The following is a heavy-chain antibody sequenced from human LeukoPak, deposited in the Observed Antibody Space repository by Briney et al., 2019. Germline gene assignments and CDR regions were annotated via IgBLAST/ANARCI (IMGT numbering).Heavy chain of an antibody. D-gene: IGHD2-21*01. CDR3: AGGVPYHFDN. V-gene: IGHV3-30*14. J-gene: IGHJ4*02. CDR2: ISYDGSNK. CDR1: GFTFSSYA. Sequence: GALRLSCAASGFTFSSYAMHWVRQAPGKGLEWVAVISYDGSNKYYADSVKGRFTISRDNSKNTLYLQMNSLRAEDTAVYYCAGGVPYHFDNWGQGALVTVSS.